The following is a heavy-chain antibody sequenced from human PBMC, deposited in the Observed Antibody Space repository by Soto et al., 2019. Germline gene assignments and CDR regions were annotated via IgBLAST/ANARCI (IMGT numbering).Heavy chain of an antibody. V-gene: IGHV3-53*02. CDR3: STSSRNEYHFAMDA. J-gene: IGHJ6*02. CDR1: GLSVSSSD. CDR2: IYSGGST. D-gene: IGHD6-6*01. Sequence: EVHLVETGGGLIQPGGSLRLSCAASGLSVSSSDMSWVRQASGKGLEWGSVIYSGGSTHDADSVKGRFTISRDNSKNTVHLQMNSLRVDDTAVYFCSTSSRNEYHFAMDAWGQGTTVIVSS.